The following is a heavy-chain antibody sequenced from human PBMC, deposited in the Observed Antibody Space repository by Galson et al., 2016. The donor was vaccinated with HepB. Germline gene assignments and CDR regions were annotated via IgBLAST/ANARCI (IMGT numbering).Heavy chain of an antibody. Sequence: TLSLTCTVSGRPITNAGYYWSWVRQHPGKGLDWVGYISNSGSTYYKPSLQRRVTISADTSTNQLALKVTSVTAADTGVYYCARSRVVRDSYYYMDVWGKGTTVTVSS. J-gene: IGHJ6*03. CDR1: GRPITNAGYY. CDR2: ISNSGST. D-gene: IGHD3-10*01. V-gene: IGHV4-31*03. CDR3: ARSRVVRDSYYYMDV.